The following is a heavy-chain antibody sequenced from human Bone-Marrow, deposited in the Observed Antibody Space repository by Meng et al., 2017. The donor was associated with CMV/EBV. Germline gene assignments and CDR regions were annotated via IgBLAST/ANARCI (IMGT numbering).Heavy chain of an antibody. CDR3: AREGYHFWSGYYYYYGMDV. V-gene: IGHV4-38-2*02. J-gene: IGHJ6*02. D-gene: IGHD3-3*01. CDR1: GYSISSVYY. CDR2: IYHSGST. Sequence: GSLRLSCTVSGYSISSVYYWGWIRQPPGKGLEWIGTIYHSGSTYYNPSLKSRVTISVDTSKNQFSLKLSSVTAADTAVYYCAREGYHFWSGYYYYYGMDVWGQGTTVTVSS.